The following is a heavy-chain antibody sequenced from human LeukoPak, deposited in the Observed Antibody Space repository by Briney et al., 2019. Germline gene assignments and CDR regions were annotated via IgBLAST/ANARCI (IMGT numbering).Heavy chain of an antibody. Sequence: PGGSLRLSCAASGFTFSSYSMNWVRQAPGKGLEWVSSISSSSSYIYYADSVKGRFTISRDNAQNSLYLQMNSLRAEDTAVYYCARRVGAVAGTRVDYWGQGTLVTVSS. CDR2: ISSSSSYI. CDR1: GFTFSSYS. J-gene: IGHJ4*02. CDR3: ARRVGAVAGTRVDY. V-gene: IGHV3-21*01. D-gene: IGHD6-19*01.